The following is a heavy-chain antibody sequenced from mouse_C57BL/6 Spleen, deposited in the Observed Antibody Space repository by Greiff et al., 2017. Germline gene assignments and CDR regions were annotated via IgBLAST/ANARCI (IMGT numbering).Heavy chain of an antibody. V-gene: IGHV1-54*01. CDR2: INPGCGGT. J-gene: IGHJ2*01. D-gene: IGHD1-1*01. CDR1: GYAFTNYL. Sequence: VMLVESGAELVRPGNSVKVSCKASGYAFTNYLIEWVKQRPGQGIEWIGVINPGCGGTNYNGKFKGKATLTADKSSRTAYMQLSSLTSEDAAVYYCARRGTTVVGGFDYWGQGTTLTVSS. CDR3: ARRGTTVVGGFDY.